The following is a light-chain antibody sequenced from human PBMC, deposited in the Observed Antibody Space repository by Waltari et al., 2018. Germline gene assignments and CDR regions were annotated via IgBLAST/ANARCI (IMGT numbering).Light chain of an antibody. J-gene: IGLJ2*01. V-gene: IGLV3-19*01. CDR2: GTT. CDR1: SLRSYY. Sequence: SSELTQDPAVSVALGQTVRSTCQGDSLRSYYASWDQQRPGQAPALVICGTTNRPSGIPARFSASSSGDTASLSITGAQAEDEADYYCTSRDPSGDRVVFGGGTKVTVL. CDR3: TSRDPSGDRVV.